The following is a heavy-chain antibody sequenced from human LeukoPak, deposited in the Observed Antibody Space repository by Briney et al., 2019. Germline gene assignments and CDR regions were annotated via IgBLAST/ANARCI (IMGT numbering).Heavy chain of an antibody. V-gene: IGHV3-9*01. Sequence: GGSLRLSCAASGFTFDDYAMHWVRQAPGKGLEWVSGISWNSGSIGYADSVKGRFTISRDNAKNSLYLQMNSLRAEHTALYYCAKDKSATVVTIAFDIWGQGTMVTVSS. D-gene: IGHD4-23*01. CDR1: GFTFDDYA. J-gene: IGHJ3*02. CDR2: ISWNSGSI. CDR3: AKDKSATVVTIAFDI.